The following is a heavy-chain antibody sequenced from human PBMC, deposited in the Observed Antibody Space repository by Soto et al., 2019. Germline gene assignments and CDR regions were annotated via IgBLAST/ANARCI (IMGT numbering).Heavy chain of an antibody. J-gene: IGHJ5*01. CDR3: ARDARGYIVATITTWFDS. CDR1: GGTFSSYA. V-gene: IGHV1-69*01. D-gene: IGHD5-12*01. Sequence: QVQLVQSGAEVKKPGSSVKVSCKASGGTFSSYAISWVRQAPGQGLEWMGGIIPIFGTANYAQKFQGRVTITADESTSAAYMELRSLRSEDTAVYYWARDARGYIVATITTWFDSWGQGTLVTVSS. CDR2: IIPIFGTA.